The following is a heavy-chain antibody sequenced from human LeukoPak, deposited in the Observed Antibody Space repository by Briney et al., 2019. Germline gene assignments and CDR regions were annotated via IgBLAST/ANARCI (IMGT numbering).Heavy chain of an antibody. V-gene: IGHV1-2*02. CDR1: GYTFIGYY. CDR3: ARDYYDSSGYPDV. Sequence: ASVKVSCKASGYTFIGYYMHWVRQAPGQGLEWMGWINPNSGGTNDAQKFQGRVTMTRDTSISTAYMELSRLRSDDTAVYYCARDYYDSSGYPDVWGQGTTVTVSS. CDR2: INPNSGGT. D-gene: IGHD3-22*01. J-gene: IGHJ6*02.